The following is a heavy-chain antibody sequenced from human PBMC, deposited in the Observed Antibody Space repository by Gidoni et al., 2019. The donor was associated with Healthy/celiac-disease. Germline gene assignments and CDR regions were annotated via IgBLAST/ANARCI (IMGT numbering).Heavy chain of an antibody. D-gene: IGHD2-2*01. Sequence: EVQLVESGGGLVQPGGSLRLSCAASGFTFSSYWMHWVRQAPGKGLVWVSRITSDGSSTSSADSVKGRFTISRDNAKNTLYLQMNSLRAEDTAVYYCARGCSSTSCYAVDDAFDIWGQGTMVTVSS. J-gene: IGHJ3*02. CDR3: ARGCSSTSCYAVDDAFDI. CDR1: GFTFSSYW. V-gene: IGHV3-74*01. CDR2: ITSDGSST.